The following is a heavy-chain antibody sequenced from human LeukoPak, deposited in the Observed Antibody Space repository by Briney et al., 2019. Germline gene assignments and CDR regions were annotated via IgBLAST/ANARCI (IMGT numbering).Heavy chain of an antibody. CDR1: GGSISSYY. CDR3: ARNHAFDI. D-gene: IGHD1-14*01. Sequence: SETLSLTCTVPGGSISSYYWSWIRQPAGKGLEWIGYIYNSGSTNYNPSLKSRVTISADTSKNQFSLKLRSVTAADTAVYYCARNHAFDIWGQGTMVTVSS. CDR2: IYNSGST. V-gene: IGHV4-59*01. J-gene: IGHJ3*02.